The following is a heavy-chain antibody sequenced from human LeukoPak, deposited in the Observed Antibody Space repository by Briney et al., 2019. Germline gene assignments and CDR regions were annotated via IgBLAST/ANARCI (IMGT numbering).Heavy chain of an antibody. CDR3: ARLPGNDAFDI. CDR2: IYYRGST. CDR1: GGSIRSYY. D-gene: IGHD3-9*01. Sequence: SETLSLTCTVSGGSIRSYYGSWIRQPPGKGLEGIGYIYYRGSTNYNPSLKSRVTISVDTSKNQFSLKLSSVTAADTAVYSSARLPGNDAFDIWGQGTMVTVSS. V-gene: IGHV4-59*01. J-gene: IGHJ3*02.